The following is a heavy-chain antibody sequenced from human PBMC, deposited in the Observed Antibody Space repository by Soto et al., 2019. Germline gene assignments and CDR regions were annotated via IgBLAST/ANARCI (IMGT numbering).Heavy chain of an antibody. CDR1: GFTFSSYA. J-gene: IGHJ3*01. CDR2: ISGSGGGT. CDR3: AKSRGSGSYFNPSDAFDF. V-gene: IGHV3-23*01. Sequence: EVQLLDSGGGLVQPGGSLRLSCAASGFTFSSYAMSWVRQAPGKGLEWVSSISGSGGGTYYADSVKGRFTISRDNSKNTLSLQMNSLRAEDTDVYYCAKSRGSGSYFNPSDAFDFWGQGTMGTVSS. D-gene: IGHD3-10*01.